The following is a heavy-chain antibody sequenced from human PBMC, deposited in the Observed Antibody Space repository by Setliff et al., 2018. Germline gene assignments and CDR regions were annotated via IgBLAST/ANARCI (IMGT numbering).Heavy chain of an antibody. D-gene: IGHD1-26*01. Sequence: PGGSLRLSCAASGFTFSSYFMHWVRQAPGKGLEWVAAISYDGGNKFYADSVKGRVSISRDNYKHTLDLQLNSLRPDDSAVYYCARGDSGTFFGQNAFEIWGQGTAVTVSS. CDR2: ISYDGGNK. V-gene: IGHV3-30*04. CDR3: ARGDSGTFFGQNAFEI. J-gene: IGHJ3*02. CDR1: GFTFSSYF.